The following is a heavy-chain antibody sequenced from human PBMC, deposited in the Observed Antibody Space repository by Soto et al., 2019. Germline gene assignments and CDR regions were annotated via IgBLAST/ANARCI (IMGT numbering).Heavy chain of an antibody. V-gene: IGHV2-5*02. CDR3: AHRVLRTVFGLVTTTAIYFDF. CDR1: GFSLTTSGVG. Sequence: QITLNESGPTVVRPTETLTLTCRFSGFSLTTSGVGVGWIRQSPGKAPEWLALIYWDGDKRYSASLKSRLTITNDTSKNQVVLTVSDLDPTDTATYYCAHRVLRTVFGLVTTTAIYFDFWGQGTPVAVSS. J-gene: IGHJ4*02. D-gene: IGHD3-3*01. CDR2: IYWDGDK.